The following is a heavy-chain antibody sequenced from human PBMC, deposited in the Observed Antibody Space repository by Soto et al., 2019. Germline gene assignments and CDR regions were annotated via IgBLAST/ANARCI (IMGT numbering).Heavy chain of an antibody. Sequence: QVQLVQSGAEVKKPGSSVKVSCKASGGTFSSYTISWVRQAPGQGLEWMGRIIPILGIANYAQKFQGRVTITADKSTSTAYMELSSLRSEDTAVYYCARYCSSTSCPERTDPHYYGMDVWGQGTTVTVSS. CDR1: GGTFSSYT. CDR3: ARYCSSTSCPERTDPHYYGMDV. V-gene: IGHV1-69*02. J-gene: IGHJ6*02. CDR2: IIPILGIA. D-gene: IGHD2-2*01.